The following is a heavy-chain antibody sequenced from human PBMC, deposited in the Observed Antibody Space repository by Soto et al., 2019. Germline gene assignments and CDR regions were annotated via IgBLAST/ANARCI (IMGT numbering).Heavy chain of an antibody. J-gene: IGHJ3*02. D-gene: IGHD3-10*01. Sequence: GGSLRLSCAASGFTFSSYAMSWVRQAPGKGLEWVSAISGSGGSTYYADSVKGRFTISRDNSKNTLYLQMNSLRAEDTAVYYCAKDLGWRTDYNDNSLYYDGLDIWGQGTLVTVSS. CDR3: AKDLGWRTDYNDNSLYYDGLDI. V-gene: IGHV3-23*01. CDR2: ISGSGGST. CDR1: GFTFSSYA.